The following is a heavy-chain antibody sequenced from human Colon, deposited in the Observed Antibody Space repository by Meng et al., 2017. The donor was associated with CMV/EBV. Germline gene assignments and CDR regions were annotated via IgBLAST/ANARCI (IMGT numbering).Heavy chain of an antibody. D-gene: IGHD3-22*01. CDR1: GFTFGNDA. CDR3: AKRGEEYYHDSSGYYWYFDV. CDR2: VHSAGNSP. Sequence: GGSLRLSCAASGFTFGNDAMNWVRRAPGEGREGVSGVHSAGNSPLYAASVKGRFTISRDNSKNTLYLQMDSLRVEDTAVYYCAKRGEEYYHDSSGYYWYFDVWGRGTLVTVSS. J-gene: IGHJ2*01. V-gene: IGHV3-23*03.